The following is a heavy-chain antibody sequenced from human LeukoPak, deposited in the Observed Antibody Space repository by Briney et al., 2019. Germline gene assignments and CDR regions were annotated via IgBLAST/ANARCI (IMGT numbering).Heavy chain of an antibody. CDR2: ITVSDGST. CDR3: AKDVDY. J-gene: IGHJ4*02. V-gene: IGHV3-23*01. CDR1: GFTFSNSA. Sequence: GGSLRLSCAASGFTFSNSAMGWVRQPLGKGLEWVSTITVSDGSTYYADSVKGRFTISRDNSKNTLYLQMNSLRAEDTAVYYCAKDVDYWGQGTLVTVSS.